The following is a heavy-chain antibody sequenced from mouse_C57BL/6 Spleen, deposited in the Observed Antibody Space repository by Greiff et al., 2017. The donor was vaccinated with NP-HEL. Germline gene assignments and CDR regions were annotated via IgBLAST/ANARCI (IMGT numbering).Heavy chain of an antibody. J-gene: IGHJ2*01. D-gene: IGHD2-14*01. V-gene: IGHV3-6*01. CDR2: ISYDGSN. CDR3: ASTYRGYFDY. Sequence: EVKLLESGPGLVKPSQSLSLTCSVTGYSITSGYYWNWIRQFPGNKLEWMGYISYDGSNNYNPSLKNRISLTRDTSKNQFFLKLNSVTTEDTATYYCASTYRGYFDYWGQGTTLTVSS. CDR1: GYSITSGYY.